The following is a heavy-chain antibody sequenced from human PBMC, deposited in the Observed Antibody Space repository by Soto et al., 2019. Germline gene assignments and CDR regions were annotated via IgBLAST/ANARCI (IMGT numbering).Heavy chain of an antibody. Sequence: GGSLGLSCAASGFTFSSYGMHWVRQAPGKGLEWVAVISYDGSNKYYADSVKGRFTISRDNSKNTLYLQMNSLRAEDTAVYYCAIPGYYYDSSGYYGMDVWGQGTTVTVSS. CDR2: ISYDGSNK. V-gene: IGHV3-30*03. D-gene: IGHD3-22*01. J-gene: IGHJ6*02. CDR1: GFTFSSYG. CDR3: AIPGYYYDSSGYYGMDV.